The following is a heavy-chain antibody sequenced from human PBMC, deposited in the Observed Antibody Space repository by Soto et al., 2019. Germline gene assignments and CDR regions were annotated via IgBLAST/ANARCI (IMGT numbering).Heavy chain of an antibody. CDR1: GESIGGGGDS. Sequence: SETLSLTCAVSGESIGGGGDSWSWIRQPPGKGLEWIGHIYHSGSTHYNPSLKSRVAISVDRSKNQFSLKLSSVTAADTAVYYCARVPGPWGQGTLVTVSS. CDR3: ARVPGP. J-gene: IGHJ5*02. CDR2: IYHSGST. V-gene: IGHV4-30-2*01.